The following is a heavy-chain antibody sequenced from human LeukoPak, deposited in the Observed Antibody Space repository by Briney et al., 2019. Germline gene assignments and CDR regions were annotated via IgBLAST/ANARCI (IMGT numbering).Heavy chain of an antibody. CDR1: GFTFSSYA. CDR3: AKDWGSNLLADAFDI. J-gene: IGHJ3*02. CDR2: ISGSGGST. Sequence: LTGGSLRLSCAASGFTFSSYAMSWVRQAPGKGLEWVSAISGSGGSTYYADSVKGRFTISRDNSKNTLYLQMNSLRAEDTAVYYCAKDWGSNLLADAFDIWGQGTMVTVSS. V-gene: IGHV3-23*01. D-gene: IGHD2-15*01.